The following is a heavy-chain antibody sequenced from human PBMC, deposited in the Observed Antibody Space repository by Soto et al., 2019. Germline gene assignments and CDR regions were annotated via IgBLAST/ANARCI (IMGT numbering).Heavy chain of an antibody. Sequence: PGGSLRLSCTASGFNLSTYGVHWVRQPPGKGLEWVAVVSFDERNKYYAGSVEGRFTISRDNSKKTLYLHMNSLRAEDTAVYYCAKEGFYDRTGYYPFDSWGQGTLVTVSS. J-gene: IGHJ4*02. D-gene: IGHD3-22*01. CDR1: GFNLSTYG. CDR3: AKEGFYDRTGYYPFDS. CDR2: VSFDERNK. V-gene: IGHV3-30*18.